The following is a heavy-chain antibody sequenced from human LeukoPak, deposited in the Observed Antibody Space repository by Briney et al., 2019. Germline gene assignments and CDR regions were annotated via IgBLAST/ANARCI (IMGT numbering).Heavy chain of an antibody. CDR2: ISYDGSNK. J-gene: IGHJ4*02. CDR1: GFTFSSYA. CDR3: ARDWDHPPLNDHYYDSSGGDPAF. Sequence: SGGSLRLSCAASGFTFSSYAMHWVRQAPGKGLEWVAVISYDGSNKYYADSVKGRFTISRDNSKNTLYLQMNSLRAEDTAVYYCARDWDHPPLNDHYYDSSGGDPAFWGQGTLVTVSS. V-gene: IGHV3-30*04. D-gene: IGHD3-22*01.